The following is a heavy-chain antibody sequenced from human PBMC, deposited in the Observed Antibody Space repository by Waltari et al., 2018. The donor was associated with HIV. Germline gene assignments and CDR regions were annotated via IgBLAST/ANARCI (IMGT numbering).Heavy chain of an antibody. CDR3: ATLRTVTGTIDD. CDR1: TGYITQSYY. CDR2: VYSNGVT. J-gene: IGHJ4*02. Sequence: QLQLQESGPALVKPSDTLPLTCTVSTGYITQSYYWGWVRQSPGTGLEWIGTVYSNGVTYCTPSLESRVTMSVDTSKNQFSLTLTSVTAADTALYFCATLRTVTGTIDDWGQGILVTVSS. V-gene: IGHV4-39*01. D-gene: IGHD4-17*01.